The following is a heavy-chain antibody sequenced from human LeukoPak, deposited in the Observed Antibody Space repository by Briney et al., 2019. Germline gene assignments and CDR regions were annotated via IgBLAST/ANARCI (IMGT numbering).Heavy chain of an antibody. CDR2: IIPIFGIA. Sequence: SVKVSCKASGGTFSSYAISWVRLAPGQGLEWMGGIIPIFGIANYAQKFQGRVTITADESTSTAYMELSSLRSEDTAVYYCARVLGRYDILTGYSPGNYGMDVWGQGTTVTVSS. CDR3: ARVLGRYDILTGYSPGNYGMDV. CDR1: GGTFSSYA. J-gene: IGHJ6*02. V-gene: IGHV1-69*13. D-gene: IGHD3-9*01.